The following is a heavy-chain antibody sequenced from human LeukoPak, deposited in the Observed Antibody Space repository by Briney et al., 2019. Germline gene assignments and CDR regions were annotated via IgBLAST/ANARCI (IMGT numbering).Heavy chain of an antibody. J-gene: IGHJ4*02. D-gene: IGHD2-21*02. CDR1: GYTFTSYY. CDR2: INPSGGST. CDR3: ARGTCGGDCYSVIDFDY. V-gene: IGHV1-46*01. Sequence: ASVKVSCKASGYTFTSYYTHWVRQAPGQGLEWMGIINPSGGSTSYAQKFQGRVTMTRDTSTSTVYMELSSLRSEDTAVYYCARGTCGGDCYSVIDFDYWGQGTLVTVSS.